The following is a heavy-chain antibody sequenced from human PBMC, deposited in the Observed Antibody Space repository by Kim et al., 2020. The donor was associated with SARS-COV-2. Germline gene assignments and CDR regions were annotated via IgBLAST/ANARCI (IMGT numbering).Heavy chain of an antibody. J-gene: IGHJ4*02. CDR1: GFTFGDYA. Sequence: GGSLRLSCAASGFTFGDYAMHWVRQAPGKGLEWVSGISWNSGSIGYADSVQGRFTISRDNAKNSLYLQMNSLRAEDTAVYYCAQDYIGLYYYDSSGYGWGKGTLGTVYS. D-gene: IGHD3-22*01. CDR3: AQDYIGLYYYDSSGYG. V-gene: IGHV3-9*01. CDR2: ISWNSGSI.